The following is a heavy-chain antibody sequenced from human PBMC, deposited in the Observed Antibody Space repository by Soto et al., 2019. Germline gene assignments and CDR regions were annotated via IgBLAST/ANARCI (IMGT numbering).Heavy chain of an antibody. CDR2: ISWNSGNL. V-gene: IGHV3-9*01. Sequence: EVQLVESGGGLVQPGRSLRLSCAASGFTFDDYAMHWVRQPPGKGLEWVSSISWNSGNLGYADSVKGRFTISRDNAKNSLYLQMNSLRGEDTALYYCAKGASTTVFAFNDYWGQGTLVTVFS. CDR1: GFTFDDYA. CDR3: AKGASTTVFAFNDY. D-gene: IGHD4-17*01. J-gene: IGHJ4*02.